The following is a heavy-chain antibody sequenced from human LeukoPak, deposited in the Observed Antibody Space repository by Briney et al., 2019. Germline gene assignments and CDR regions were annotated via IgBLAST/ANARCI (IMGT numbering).Heavy chain of an antibody. D-gene: IGHD2-15*01. Sequence: ASVKVSCKASGYTFTSYGISWVRQAPGQGLEWMGWISAYNGNTNYAQKLQGRVTMTTDTSTSTAYMELRSLRSDDTAVYYCARETSEGYCSGGSCYQPFDYWGQGTLVTVSS. CDR1: GYTFTSYG. CDR2: ISAYNGNT. V-gene: IGHV1-18*01. CDR3: ARETSEGYCSGGSCYQPFDY. J-gene: IGHJ4*02.